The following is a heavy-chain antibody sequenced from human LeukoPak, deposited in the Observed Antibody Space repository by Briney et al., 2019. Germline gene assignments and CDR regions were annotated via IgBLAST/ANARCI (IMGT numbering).Heavy chain of an antibody. CDR1: GFTFSAYW. J-gene: IGHJ4*02. Sequence: GGSLRLSCAASGFTFSAYWMTWVRQAPGKGLEWVANIQENGNAKYYADSVKGRFTISRDNSKNTLYLQMNSLRAEDTAVYYCAREFDYWGQGTLVTVSS. V-gene: IGHV3-7*01. CDR2: IQENGNAK. CDR3: AREFDY.